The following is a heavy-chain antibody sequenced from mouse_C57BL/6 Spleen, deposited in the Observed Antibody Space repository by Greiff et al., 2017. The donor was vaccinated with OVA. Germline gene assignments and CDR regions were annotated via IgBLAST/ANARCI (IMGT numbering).Heavy chain of an antibody. V-gene: IGHV5-6*01. CDR3: ARRGGIYVHFAD. D-gene: IGHD1-1*01. J-gene: IGHJ3*01. CDR2: ISSGGSYT. CDR1: GFTFSSYG. Sequence: EVQVVESGGDLVKPGGSLKLSCAASGFTFSSYGMSWVRQTPDKRLEWVATISSGGSYTYYPDSVKGRFTISRDNARNTLYLQMSSLKSEDTAMYYYARRGGIYVHFADWGKGTLVTFSA.